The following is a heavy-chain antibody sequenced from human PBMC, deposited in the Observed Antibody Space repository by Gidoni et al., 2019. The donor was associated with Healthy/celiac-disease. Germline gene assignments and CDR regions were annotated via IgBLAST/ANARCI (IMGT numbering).Heavy chain of an antibody. Sequence: QVQLVQSGAEMKKPGASVKVSCKASGYTFTGYYMHWVRQAPGQGLEWMGWINPNSGGTIYAQKFQGWVTMTRDTSISTAYMELSRLRSDDTAVYYCARGQLVRYYYYGMDVWGQGTTVTVSS. D-gene: IGHD6-6*01. CDR2: INPNSGGT. V-gene: IGHV1-2*04. CDR1: GYTFTGYY. CDR3: ARGQLVRYYYYGMDV. J-gene: IGHJ6*02.